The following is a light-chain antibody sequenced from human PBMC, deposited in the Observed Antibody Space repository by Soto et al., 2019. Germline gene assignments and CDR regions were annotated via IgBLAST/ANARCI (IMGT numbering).Light chain of an antibody. CDR1: QTISSS. V-gene: IGKV3-15*01. CDR2: VAS. Sequence: EIVMTQSPASLSVSPEERATLSCRAGQTISSSLAFYHQKPGQAPGLLIYVASASATGIRARFSGSGSGTEFTLTLTILQSEHFAVYYCQRYGSYPYSFGQGTKVDI. CDR3: QRYGSYPYS. J-gene: IGKJ1*01.